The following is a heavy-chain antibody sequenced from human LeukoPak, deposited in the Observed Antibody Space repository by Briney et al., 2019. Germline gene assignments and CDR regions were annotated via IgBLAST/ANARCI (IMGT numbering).Heavy chain of an antibody. CDR3: AKDKYYDLVFDI. Sequence: PGGSLRLSCAASGFTFSSNTMHWVRQAPGKGLEWVAFISYDGSNKYYADSVMGRFTISRDNSKNTLNLQMNSLRAGDTAVYYCAKDKYYDLVFDIWGQGTMVTVSS. D-gene: IGHD3-3*01. CDR2: ISYDGSNK. J-gene: IGHJ3*02. V-gene: IGHV3-30-3*01. CDR1: GFTFSSNT.